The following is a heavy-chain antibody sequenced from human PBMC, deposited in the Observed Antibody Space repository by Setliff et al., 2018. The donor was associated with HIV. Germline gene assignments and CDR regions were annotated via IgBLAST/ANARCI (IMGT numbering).Heavy chain of an antibody. CDR2: ISDSGGGT. J-gene: IGHJ6*03. D-gene: IGHD6-19*01. CDR1: GFTFSNYW. V-gene: IGHV3-23*01. CDR3: AKGRYSSGANYYYYYMDV. Sequence: GGSLRLSCAASGFTFSNYWMSWVRQAPGKGLEWVSAISDSGGGTYYADSVKGRFTISRDNSKNTLYLQMNSLRAEDTAVYYCAKGRYSSGANYYYYYMDVWGKGTTVTVSS.